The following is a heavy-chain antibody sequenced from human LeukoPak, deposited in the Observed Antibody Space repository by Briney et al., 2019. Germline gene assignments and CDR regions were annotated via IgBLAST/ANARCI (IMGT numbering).Heavy chain of an antibody. CDR1: GFTFSDYN. Sequence: GGSLRLSCAASGFTFSDYNMHWVRQAPGKGLEWVTVISYDGTTKYYADSVKGRFTISRDNAKNSLYLQMNSLRAEDTAVYYCARVRSDPITMVRGVVDYWGQGTLVTVSS. V-gene: IGHV3-30*03. CDR2: ISYDGTTK. CDR3: ARVRSDPITMVRGVVDY. D-gene: IGHD3-10*01. J-gene: IGHJ4*02.